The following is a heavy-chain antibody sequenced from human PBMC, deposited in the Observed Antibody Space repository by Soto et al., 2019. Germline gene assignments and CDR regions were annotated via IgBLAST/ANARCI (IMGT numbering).Heavy chain of an antibody. D-gene: IGHD6-13*01. Sequence: QVQLVESGGGLVKPGGSLRLSCAASGFTFSDYYMSWIRQAPGKGLEWVSYIDTSSTYTNYADSVKGRFTISRDNAKNSLYLQMNSLRAEDSAVYYCARRQQLGYYLGYSHYALDVWGQGTTVTVSS. J-gene: IGHJ6*02. CDR3: ARRQQLGYYLGYSHYALDV. CDR2: IDTSSTYT. V-gene: IGHV3-11*06. CDR1: GFTFSDYY.